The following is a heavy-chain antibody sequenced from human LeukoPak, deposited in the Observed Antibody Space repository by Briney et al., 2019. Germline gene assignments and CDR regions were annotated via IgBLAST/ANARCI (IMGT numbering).Heavy chain of an antibody. CDR2: IKQHGSEK. V-gene: IGHV3-7*01. CDR3: ARVLSGSWDWFDP. D-gene: IGHD3-22*01. J-gene: IGHJ5*02. Sequence: GGTLRLSCAASGFTFSSYWMSWVRQAPGKGLEWVANIKQHGSEKYYVDSVKGRFTISRDNAKNSLYLQMNSLRAEDTAVYYCARVLSGSWDWFDPWGQGTLVTVSS. CDR1: GFTFSSYW.